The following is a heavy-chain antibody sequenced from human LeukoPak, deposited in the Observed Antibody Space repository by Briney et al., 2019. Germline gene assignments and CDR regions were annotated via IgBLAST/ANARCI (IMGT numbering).Heavy chain of an antibody. CDR1: GFPLSSYA. D-gene: IGHD5-18*01. V-gene: IGHV3-64D*09. Sequence: GGSLRLYCLASGFPLSSYAMHWVRQAPGKGLEYVSAISDSGGSTYYADSVKGRFTISRDNSKNTLYLQMCSLRAEDTAVYFCVSGYCFGSYGMEVWVKGTTVTVSS. J-gene: IGHJ6*04. CDR3: VSGYCFGSYGMEV. CDR2: ISDSGGST.